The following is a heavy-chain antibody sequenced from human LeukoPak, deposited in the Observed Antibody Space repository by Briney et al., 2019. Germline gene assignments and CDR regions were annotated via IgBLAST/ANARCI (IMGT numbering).Heavy chain of an antibody. CDR3: ASEDMFSRPPAI. Sequence: GGSLRLSCAASGFTFSDYYMSWIRQAPGKGLEWVSYISSSGSTIYYEDSVKGRFTISRDNAKNSLYLQMNSLRAEDTAVYYCASEDMFSRPPAIWGQGTMVTVSS. J-gene: IGHJ3*02. V-gene: IGHV3-11*01. CDR1: GFTFSDYY. CDR2: ISSSGSTI. D-gene: IGHD2-15*01.